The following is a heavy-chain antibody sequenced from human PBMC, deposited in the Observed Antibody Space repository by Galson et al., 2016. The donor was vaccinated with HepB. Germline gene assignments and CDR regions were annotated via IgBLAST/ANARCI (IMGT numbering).Heavy chain of an antibody. CDR2: ISYDGSNK. D-gene: IGHD6-13*01. CDR1: GFIFSSYA. V-gene: IGHV3-30-3*01. J-gene: IGHJ4*02. Sequence: SLRLSCAASGFIFSSYAMHWVRQAPGKGLEWVAIISYDGSNKYYADSVKGRFTISRDNSKTTLYLQMNSLRAEDTAVYYCARDQRHPGGWYSSSGGDYWGQGTLVTVSS. CDR3: ARDQRHPGGWYSSSGGDY.